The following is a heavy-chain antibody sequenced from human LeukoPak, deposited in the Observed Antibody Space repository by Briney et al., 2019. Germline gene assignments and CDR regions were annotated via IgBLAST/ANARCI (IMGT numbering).Heavy chain of an antibody. V-gene: IGHV5-51*01. Sequence: GESLKISCKGSGYSFTSYWIGWVRQMPGKGLEWMGIVYPGNSDTRYSPSFQGQVAMSADKSISTAYLQWSSLKASDTAMYYCARVATSLGDALDIWGQGTMVTVSS. CDR2: VYPGNSDT. D-gene: IGHD5-12*01. J-gene: IGHJ3*02. CDR1: GYSFTSYW. CDR3: ARVATSLGDALDI.